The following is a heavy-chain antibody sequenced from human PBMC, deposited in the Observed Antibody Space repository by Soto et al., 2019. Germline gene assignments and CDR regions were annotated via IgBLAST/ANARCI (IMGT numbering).Heavy chain of an antibody. Sequence: GGSLRLSCAASGFTFSSYAMSWVRQAPGKGLEWVSAISGSGGSTYYADSVKGRFTISRDNSKNTLYLQMNSLRAEDTAVYYCARREWRPHWFDHWGQGTLVTVSS. D-gene: IGHD2-8*01. CDR2: ISGSGGST. J-gene: IGHJ5*02. CDR1: GFTFSSYA. CDR3: ARREWRPHWFDH. V-gene: IGHV3-23*01.